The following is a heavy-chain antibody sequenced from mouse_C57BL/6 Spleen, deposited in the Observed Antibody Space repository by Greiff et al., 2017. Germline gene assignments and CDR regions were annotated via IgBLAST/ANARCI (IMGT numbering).Heavy chain of an antibody. D-gene: IGHD4-1*01. CDR2: ISDGGSYT. CDR1: GFTFSSYA. Sequence: EVQRVESGGGLVKPGGSLKLSCAASGFTFSSYAMSWVRQTPEKRLEWVATISDGGSYTYYPDNVKGRFTISRDNAKNNLYLQMSHLKSEDTAMYYCARENWDRYYAMDYWGQGTSVTVSS. CDR3: ARENWDRYYAMDY. V-gene: IGHV5-4*01. J-gene: IGHJ4*01.